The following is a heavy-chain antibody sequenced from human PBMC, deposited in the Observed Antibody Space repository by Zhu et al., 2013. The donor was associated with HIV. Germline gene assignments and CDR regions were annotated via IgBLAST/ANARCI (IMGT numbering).Heavy chain of an antibody. V-gene: IGHV1-58*01. J-gene: IGHJ6*02. CDR2: IVVGSGNT. CDR3: ARGNLRPYTSPASGGMDV. D-gene: IGHD6-13*01. CDR1: GFTFTNSA. Sequence: MQLVQSGPEVKKPGTSVKVSCKTSGFTFTNSAVQWVRQTRGQRLEWIGWIVVGSGNTNYAQKFQERVTMTRDTSTSTVYMELSSLRSEDTAVYYCARGNLRPYTSPASGGMDVWGQGTTVTVSS.